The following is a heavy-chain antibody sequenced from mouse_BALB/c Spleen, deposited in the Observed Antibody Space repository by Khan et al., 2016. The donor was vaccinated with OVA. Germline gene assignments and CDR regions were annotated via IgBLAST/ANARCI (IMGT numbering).Heavy chain of an antibody. CDR2: ILPESGST. CDR1: GYTFNTYW. J-gene: IGHJ2*01. CDR3: VRGFWHYGSSSSHYFDY. D-gene: IGHD1-1*01. V-gene: IGHV1-9*01. Sequence: QVRLQQSGAELMKPGASVKISCKASGYTFNTYWMEWIKQRPGHGLEWIGEILPESGSTNYNEKLKGKATLTADTSSNTAYMQISSLTSEDSAVYYCVRGFWHYGSSSSHYFDYWGQGSTLTVTS.